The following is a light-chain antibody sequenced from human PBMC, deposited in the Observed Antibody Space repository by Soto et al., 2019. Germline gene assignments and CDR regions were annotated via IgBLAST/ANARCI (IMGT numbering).Light chain of an antibody. J-gene: IGKJ1*01. Sequence: DIQMTQSPSTLSGSVGDRVTITCRASQTISSWLAWYQQKPGKAPKRLIYAASSLQSGVPSRFSVSGSGTEFTLTISSLQPEDFATYYCLQHNSGPRTFGQGTKVDIK. CDR3: LQHNSGPRT. CDR1: QTISSW. CDR2: AAS. V-gene: IGKV1-5*01.